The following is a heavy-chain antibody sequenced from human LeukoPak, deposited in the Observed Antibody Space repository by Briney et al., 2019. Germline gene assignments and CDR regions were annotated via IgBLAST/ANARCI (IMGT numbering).Heavy chain of an antibody. CDR1: GYTFTSYG. J-gene: IGHJ6*03. CDR3: ARSEIAAGKLYYYYYYMDV. V-gene: IGHV1-18*01. D-gene: IGHD6-13*01. CDR2: ISAYNGNT. Sequence: ASVKVSCKASGYTFTSYGISWVRQAPGQGLEWMGWISAYNGNTNYAQKLQGRVAMTTDTSTSTAYMELRSLRSDDTAVYYCARSEIAAGKLYYYYYYMDVWGKGTTVTVSS.